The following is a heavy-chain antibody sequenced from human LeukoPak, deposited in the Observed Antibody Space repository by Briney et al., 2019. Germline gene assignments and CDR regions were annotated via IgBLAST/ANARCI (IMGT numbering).Heavy chain of an antibody. CDR3: AREGDYYDSCGYLSY. CDR2: IYSGGST. V-gene: IGHV3-66*01. J-gene: IGHJ4*02. D-gene: IGHD3-22*01. Sequence: PGGSLRLSCAAYGFTVSSNYMSWVRQAPGKGLEWVSVIYSGGSTYYADSVKGRFTISRDNSKNTLYLQMNSLRAEDTAVYYCAREGDYYDSCGYLSYWGQGTLVTVSS. CDR1: GFTVSSNY.